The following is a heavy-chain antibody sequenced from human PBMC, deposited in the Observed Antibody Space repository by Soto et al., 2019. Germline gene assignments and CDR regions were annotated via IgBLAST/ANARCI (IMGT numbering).Heavy chain of an antibody. Sequence: PSDTLSLTYTLPCDSIRSHSRSWLRQPPGKGLEWIGYIYYSGSTNYNPSLKSRVTTSVDTSKNQFSLKLSSVTAADTAVYYCARHFDGDYGTNAEYFQHWGQGTLVTVS. J-gene: IGHJ1*01. CDR1: CDSIRSHS. V-gene: IGHV4-59*08. CDR2: IYYSGST. CDR3: ARHFDGDYGTNAEYFQH. D-gene: IGHD4-17*01.